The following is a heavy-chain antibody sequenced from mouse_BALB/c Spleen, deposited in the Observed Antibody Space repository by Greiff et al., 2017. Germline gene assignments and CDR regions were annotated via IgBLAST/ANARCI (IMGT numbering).Heavy chain of an antibody. CDR1: GYAFTNYL. J-gene: IGHJ4*01. V-gene: IGHV1-54*01. D-gene: IGHD1-1*01. CDR2: INPGSGGT. Sequence: VQLQQSGAELVRPGTSVKVSCKASGYAFTNYLIERVKQRPGQGLEWIGVINPGSGGTNYNEKFKGKATLTADKSSSTAYMQLSSLTSDDSAVYFCARDYYGSPYAMDYWGQGTSVTVSS. CDR3: ARDYYGSPYAMDY.